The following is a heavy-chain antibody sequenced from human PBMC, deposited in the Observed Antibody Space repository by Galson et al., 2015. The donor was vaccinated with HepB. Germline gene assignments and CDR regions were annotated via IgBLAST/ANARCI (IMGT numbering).Heavy chain of an antibody. Sequence: ETLSLTCTVSGGSINTHYWIWIRQPPGKNLEWTGYVHHSEGSNYNPSLNNRVTMSVDTSKNQVSLKLTSVTAADTAVYYCAREGTDDYNYFDYWGPGTLVTVSS. D-gene: IGHD5-24*01. CDR1: GGSINTHY. J-gene: IGHJ4*02. CDR2: VHHSEGS. CDR3: AREGTDDYNYFDY. V-gene: IGHV4-59*11.